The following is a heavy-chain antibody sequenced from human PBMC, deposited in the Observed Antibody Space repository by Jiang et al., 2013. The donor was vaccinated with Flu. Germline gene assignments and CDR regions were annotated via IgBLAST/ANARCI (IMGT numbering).Heavy chain of an antibody. CDR2: TYYRSRWYN. Sequence: SQTLSLTCAISGESVSSNSAAWNWIRQSPSRGLEWLGRTYYRSRWYNDYAVSVKSRISIKPDTSKNQFSLHLNSVTSEDTAVYYCARDPGRGDYYDTSGYRNWFDPGARERRSPSPQ. CDR1: GESVSSNSAA. D-gene: IGHD3-22*01. V-gene: IGHV6-1*01. J-gene: IGHJ5*02. CDR3: ARDPGRGDYYDTSGYRNWFDP.